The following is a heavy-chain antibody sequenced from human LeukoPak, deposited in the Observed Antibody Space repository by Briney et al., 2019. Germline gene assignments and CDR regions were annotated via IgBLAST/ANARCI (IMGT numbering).Heavy chain of an antibody. V-gene: IGHV1-46*01. Sequence: ASVKVSCKASGYTFTSYYMHWVRQAPGQGLEWMGIINPSGGSTSYAQKFQGRVTITRDTSASTAYMELSSLRSEDMAVYYCARADYGDGNWFDPWGQGTLVTVSS. CDR3: ARADYGDGNWFDP. CDR1: GYTFTSYY. CDR2: INPSGGST. J-gene: IGHJ5*02. D-gene: IGHD4-17*01.